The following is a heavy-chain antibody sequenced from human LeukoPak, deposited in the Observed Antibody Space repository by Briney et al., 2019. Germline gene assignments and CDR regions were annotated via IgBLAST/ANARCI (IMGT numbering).Heavy chain of an antibody. Sequence: ASVKVSCKASGGTFTSYGISWVRQAPGQGLEWMGWISAYNGNTNYAQKLQGRVTMTTDTSTSTAYMELRSLRSDDTAVYYCARAVITFGGVIVMPLDYWGQGTLVTVSS. J-gene: IGHJ4*02. CDR1: GGTFTSYG. D-gene: IGHD3-16*02. CDR3: ARAVITFGGVIVMPLDY. V-gene: IGHV1-18*01. CDR2: ISAYNGNT.